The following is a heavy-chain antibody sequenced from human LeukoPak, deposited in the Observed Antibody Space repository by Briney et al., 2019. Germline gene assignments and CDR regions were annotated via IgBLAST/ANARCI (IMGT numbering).Heavy chain of an antibody. V-gene: IGHV4-31*03. CDR3: ARRDYYDSSGYYGS. Sequence: SETLSLTCTVSGGSISSGGYYWSWIRQHPGKGLEWIGYIYYSGSTYYNPSLQSRVTISVDTSKNQFSLKLSSVTAADTAVYYCARRDYYDSSGYYGSWGRGTLVTVSS. J-gene: IGHJ4*02. CDR2: IYYSGST. CDR1: GGSISSGGYY. D-gene: IGHD3-22*01.